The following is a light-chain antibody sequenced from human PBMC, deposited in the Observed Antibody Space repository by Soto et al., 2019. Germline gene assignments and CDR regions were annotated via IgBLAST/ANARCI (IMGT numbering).Light chain of an antibody. CDR2: AAS. J-gene: IGKJ1*01. CDR3: QQGNIFTWT. V-gene: IGKV1-12*01. CDR1: QDIFNY. Sequence: DIQMTQSPSSVSASVGDRVTITCGASQDIFNYLAWYQQKPGKAPKLLIYAASSLQNGVPSRLRGSGYGTDLTITISSMKNEDFVSYYCQQGNIFTWTFGHGTKVDI.